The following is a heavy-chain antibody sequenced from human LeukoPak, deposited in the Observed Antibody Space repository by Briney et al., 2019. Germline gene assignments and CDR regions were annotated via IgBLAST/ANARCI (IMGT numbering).Heavy chain of an antibody. CDR2: IYYSGSA. CDR3: ARGRAAMVTPFDY. D-gene: IGHD5-18*01. J-gene: IGHJ4*02. Sequence: SETLSLTCTVSGGSFSSSSYYWGWIRQPPGKGLEWIGSIYYSGSAYYNPSLKSRVTISVDTSKNHFSLKLSSVTAADTAVYYCARGRAAMVTPFDYWGQGTLVTVSS. V-gene: IGHV4-39*02. CDR1: GGSFSSSSYY.